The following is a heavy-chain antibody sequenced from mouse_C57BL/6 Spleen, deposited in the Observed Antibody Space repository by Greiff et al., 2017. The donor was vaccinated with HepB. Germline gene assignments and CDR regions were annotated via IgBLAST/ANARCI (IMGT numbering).Heavy chain of an antibody. CDR2: INYDGSST. CDR1: GFTFSDYY. V-gene: IGHV5-16*01. CDR3: ARDQTGIYWYFDV. D-gene: IGHD4-1*01. Sequence: DVKLVESEGGLVQPGSSMKLSCTASGFTFSDYYMAWVRQVPEKGLEWVANINYDGSSTYYLDSLKSRFIISRDNAKNILYLQMSSLKSEDTATYYCARDQTGIYWYFDVWGTGTTVTVSS. J-gene: IGHJ1*03.